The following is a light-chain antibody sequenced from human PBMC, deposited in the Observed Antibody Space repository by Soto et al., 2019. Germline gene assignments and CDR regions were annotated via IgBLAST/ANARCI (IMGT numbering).Light chain of an antibody. CDR1: HSINTSF. V-gene: IGKV3D-20*02. CDR3: QQRSNWPPIT. J-gene: IGKJ5*01. CDR2: AAS. Sequence: EIVLTQSPGTLSLSPGDRATLSCSAIHSINTSFLAWFQQKPGQPPRLLIYAASTRATGIPDRFSGSGSGTDFTLTISSLEHEDFAVYYCQQRSNWPPITFGQGTRLEIK.